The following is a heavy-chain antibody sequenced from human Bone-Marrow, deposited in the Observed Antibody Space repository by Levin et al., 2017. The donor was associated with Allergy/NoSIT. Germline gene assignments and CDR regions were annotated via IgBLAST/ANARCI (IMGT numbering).Heavy chain of an antibody. CDR1: GFTVSSNY. V-gene: IGHV3-66*01. J-gene: IGHJ6*03. CDR2: IYSGGST. Sequence: GGSLRLSCAASGFTVSSNYMSWVRQAPGKGLEWVSVIYSGGSTYYADSVKGRFTISRDNSKNTLYLQMNSLRAEDTAVYYCASPKYYYYYYMDVWGKGTTVTVSS. CDR3: ASPKYYYYYYMDV.